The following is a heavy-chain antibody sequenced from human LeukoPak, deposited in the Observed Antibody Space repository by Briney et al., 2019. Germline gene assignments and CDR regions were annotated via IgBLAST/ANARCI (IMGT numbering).Heavy chain of an antibody. CDR1: EFVFSTYY. CDR3: ARDDVSGSSL. J-gene: IGHJ3*01. Sequence: GGSLRLSCAASEFVFSTYYMHWVRQAPGKGLEWVSSISSSSSYIYYADSVKGRFTISRDNAKNSLYLQMNSLRAEDTAVYYCARDDVSGSSLWGQGTMVTVSS. CDR2: ISSSSSYI. D-gene: IGHD1-26*01. V-gene: IGHV3-21*01.